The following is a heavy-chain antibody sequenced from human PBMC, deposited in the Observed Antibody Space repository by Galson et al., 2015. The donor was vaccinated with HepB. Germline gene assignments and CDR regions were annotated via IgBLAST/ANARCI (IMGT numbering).Heavy chain of an antibody. D-gene: IGHD2-15*01. CDR3: AKDDIGAVIGGTAN. Sequence: LRLSCAASGLPFSSYSMTWVRQAPGTGREWVSSISDSGGSTYYAESVKGRFTISRDNPKNTLYLQMNSLRPEDTAVYYGAKDDIGAVIGGTANWGQGTMVTVSS. CDR1: GLPFSSYS. CDR2: ISDSGGST. J-gene: IGHJ3*01. V-gene: IGHV3-23*01.